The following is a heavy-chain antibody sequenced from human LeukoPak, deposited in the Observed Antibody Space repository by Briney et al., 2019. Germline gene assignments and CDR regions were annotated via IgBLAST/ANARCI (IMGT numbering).Heavy chain of an antibody. CDR1: GGSISNYY. CDR3: ARTVAIAAAGFDY. Sequence: SETLSLTCTVSGGSISNYYWSWIRQPAGKGLEWIGRIYTSGSTSYNPSLKSRVTMSADTSKNQFSLKLSSVTAADTAVYYCARTVAIAAAGFDYWGQGTLVTVSS. CDR2: IYTSGST. J-gene: IGHJ4*02. D-gene: IGHD6-13*01. V-gene: IGHV4-4*07.